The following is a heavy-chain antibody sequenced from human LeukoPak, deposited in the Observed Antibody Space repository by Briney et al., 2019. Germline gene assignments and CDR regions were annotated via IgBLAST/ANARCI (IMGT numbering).Heavy chain of an antibody. CDR1: GYTCTSYY. V-gene: IGHV1-8*03. J-gene: IGHJ4*02. D-gene: IGHD2-15*01. CDR2: MNPNSGNT. Sequence: ASVKVSCKASGYTCTSYYMHWVRQAPGQGLEWMGWMNPNSGNTGYAQKFQGRVTITRNTSISTAYMELSSLRSEDTAVYYCARNSGGSCDFWGQGTLVTVSS. CDR3: ARNSGGSCDF.